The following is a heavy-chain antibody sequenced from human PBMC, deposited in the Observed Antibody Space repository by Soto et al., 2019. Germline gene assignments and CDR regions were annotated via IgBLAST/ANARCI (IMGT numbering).Heavy chain of an antibody. CDR2: KSWDGSDE. J-gene: IGHJ4*02. D-gene: IGHD2-15*01. Sequence: QVQLMQSGGGVVQPGRSLRLSCAASGFTFSHNGMHWFRQAPGKGLEWVAVKSWDGSDEFYADSVKGRFTISRDNSNNMLYLQMNGLRTEDTAVYYCAKEGCSGGICYGFDDWGQGTLVTVSS. CDR1: GFTFSHNG. CDR3: AKEGCSGGICYGFDD. V-gene: IGHV3-30*18.